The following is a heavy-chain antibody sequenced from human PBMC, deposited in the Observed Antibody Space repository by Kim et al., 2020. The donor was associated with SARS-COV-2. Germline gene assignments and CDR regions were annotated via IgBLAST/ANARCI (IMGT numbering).Heavy chain of an antibody. CDR2: ISSSGSTI. J-gene: IGHJ4*02. CDR1: GFTFSSYE. V-gene: IGHV3-48*03. D-gene: IGHD5-12*01. CDR3: ASGWATITN. Sequence: GGSLRLSCAASGFTFSSYEMNWVRQAPGKGLEWVSYISSSGSTIYYADSVKGRFTISRDNAKNSLYLQMNSLRAEDTAVYYCASGWATITNWGQGTLVTVSS.